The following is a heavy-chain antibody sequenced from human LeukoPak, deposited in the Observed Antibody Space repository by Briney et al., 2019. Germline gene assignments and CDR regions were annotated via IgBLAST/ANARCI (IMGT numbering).Heavy chain of an antibody. CDR3: ARSRPYDFWSGYYNAANPYYFDY. D-gene: IGHD3-3*01. Sequence: GASVKVPCKASGYTFTSYYMHWVRQAPGQGLEWMGIINPSGGSTSYAQKFQGRVTMTRDMSTSTVYMELSSLRSEDTAVYYCARSRPYDFWSGYYNAANPYYFDYWGQGTLVTVSS. J-gene: IGHJ4*02. V-gene: IGHV1-46*01. CDR2: INPSGGST. CDR1: GYTFTSYY.